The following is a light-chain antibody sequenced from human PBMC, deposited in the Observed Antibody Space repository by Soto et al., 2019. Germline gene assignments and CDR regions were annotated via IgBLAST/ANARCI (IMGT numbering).Light chain of an antibody. CDR2: RND. V-gene: IGLV1-44*01. CDR1: TSNIGSNT. CDR3: AAWDDSLDEYV. J-gene: IGLJ1*01. Sequence: QSVLTQPPSASGTPGQRVTISCSGSTSNIGSNTVHWYQQLPVTAPTLLIYRNDQRPSGVPARFSGSKSGTSASLAISGLQSDDEADYYCAAWDDSLDEYVFGTGTKLTVL.